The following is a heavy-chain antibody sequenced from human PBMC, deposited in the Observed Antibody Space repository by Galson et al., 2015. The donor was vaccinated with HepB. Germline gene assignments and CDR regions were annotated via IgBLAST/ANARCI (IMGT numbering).Heavy chain of an antibody. V-gene: IGHV1-69*13. CDR3: ASSSPGYCSSTSCPREYYYYGMDV. D-gene: IGHD2-2*01. CDR2: IIPIFGTA. CDR1: GGTFSSYA. Sequence: SVKVSCKASGGTFSSYAISWVRQAPGQGLEWMGGIIPIFGTANYAQKFQGRVTITADESTSTAYMELSSLRSEDTAVYYCASSSPGYCSSTSCPREYYYYGMDVWGQGTTVTVSS. J-gene: IGHJ6*02.